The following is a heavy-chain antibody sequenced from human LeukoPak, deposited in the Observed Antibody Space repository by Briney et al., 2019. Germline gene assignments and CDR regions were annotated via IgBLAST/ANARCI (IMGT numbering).Heavy chain of an antibody. D-gene: IGHD6-19*01. CDR1: GVSISSGGYS. Sequence: PSQTPSLTCAVSGVSISSGGYSWSWIRQPPGKGLEWIGYIYHSGSTYYNPSLKSRVTISVDRSKNQFSLKLSSVTAADTAVYYCARRCSSGWPYYYYGMDVWGQGTTVTVSS. CDR3: ARRCSSGWPYYYYGMDV. CDR2: IYHSGST. V-gene: IGHV4-30-2*01. J-gene: IGHJ6*02.